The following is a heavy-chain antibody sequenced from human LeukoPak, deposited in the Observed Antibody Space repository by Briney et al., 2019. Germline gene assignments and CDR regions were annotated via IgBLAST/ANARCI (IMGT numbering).Heavy chain of an antibody. J-gene: IGHJ5*01. CDR2: ITSSSTNI. Sequence: GGSRRLSCAASGFTFSTYNMNWVRQAPGKGLEWVSHITSSSTNIYYADSVKGRFTISRDNAKNALSLQMNSLRAEDTAVYYCTRDPEWGVWFDSWGQGTLVTVSS. D-gene: IGHD3-3*01. CDR3: TRDPEWGVWFDS. V-gene: IGHV3-48*01. CDR1: GFTFSTYN.